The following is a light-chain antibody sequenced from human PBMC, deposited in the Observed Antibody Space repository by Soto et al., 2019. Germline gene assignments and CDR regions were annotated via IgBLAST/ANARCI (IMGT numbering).Light chain of an antibody. CDR1: QSVNNW. CDR2: KAS. J-gene: IGKJ1*01. CDR3: QQYNSYPRT. Sequence: DIQLTQSPSTLSASAGDRVTITCRASQSVNNWLAWYQQRPGKAPKLLIYKASTLESGVPSRFRGSGSGTEFTLAISSLQPDDFTTYYCQQYNSYPRTFGQGTKVDIK. V-gene: IGKV1-5*03.